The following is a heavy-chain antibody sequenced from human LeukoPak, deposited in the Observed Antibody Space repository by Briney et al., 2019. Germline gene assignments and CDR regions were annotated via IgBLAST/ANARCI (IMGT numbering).Heavy chain of an antibody. V-gene: IGHV1-2*02. D-gene: IGHD3-3*01. CDR1: GYTFTGYY. J-gene: IGHJ6*02. CDR3: ARSHDFSVHGMDV. CDR2: INPNSGGT. Sequence: GASVKVSCKASGYTFTGYYMHWVRQAPGQGLEWIGWINPNSGGTNYAQKFQGRVTMTRDTSISTAYMELSRLRSDDTAVYYCARSHDFSVHGMDVWGQGTTVTVSS.